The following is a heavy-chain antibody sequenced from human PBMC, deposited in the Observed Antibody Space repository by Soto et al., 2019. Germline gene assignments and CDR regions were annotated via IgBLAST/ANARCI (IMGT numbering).Heavy chain of an antibody. CDR1: GYTFTSYD. J-gene: IGHJ5*02. Sequence: QVQLVQSGAEVKNPGASVKVSCKASGYTFTSYDINWVRQATGQGLEWMGWMNPNSGNTGYAQKFKGRVTMTRNTSISTVYMELSSLRSEDTAVYYCARGDDFWSGYYCFDPWGQGTLVTVSS. D-gene: IGHD3-3*01. CDR3: ARGDDFWSGYYCFDP. CDR2: MNPNSGNT. V-gene: IGHV1-8*01.